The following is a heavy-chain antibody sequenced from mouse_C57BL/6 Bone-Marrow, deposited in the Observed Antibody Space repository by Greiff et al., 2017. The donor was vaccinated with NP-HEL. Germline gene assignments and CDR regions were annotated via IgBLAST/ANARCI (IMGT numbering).Heavy chain of an antibody. CDR2: IDPETGGT. D-gene: IGHD2-4*01. J-gene: IGHJ3*01. Sequence: VQLQQSGAELVRPGASVTLSCKASGYTFTDYEMHWVKQTPVHGLEWIGAIDPETGGTAYNQKFKGKAILTADKPSSTAYMELRSLTSEDSAVYYCTRPIYYDYDGFAYWGQGTLVTVSA. CDR1: GYTFTDYE. CDR3: TRPIYYDYDGFAY. V-gene: IGHV1-15*01.